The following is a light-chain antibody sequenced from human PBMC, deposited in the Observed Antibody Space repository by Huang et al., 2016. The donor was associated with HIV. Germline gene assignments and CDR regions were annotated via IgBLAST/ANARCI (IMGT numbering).Light chain of an antibody. Sequence: VMTQSPATLSVSPGERATLPCRASQRVNNNLAWFQQNPGQAPRLLIYGASPRATSIPSMFSGSGSGPEFTLTISSLQSEDLAVYYCQQYNNWPITSGPGTIVD. V-gene: IGKV3-15*01. CDR3: QQYNNWPIT. CDR2: GAS. J-gene: IGKJ3*01. CDR1: QRVNNN.